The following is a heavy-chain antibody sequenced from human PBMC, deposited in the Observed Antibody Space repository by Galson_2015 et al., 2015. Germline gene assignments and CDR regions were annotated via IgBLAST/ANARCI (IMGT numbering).Heavy chain of an antibody. Sequence: SVKVSCKASGYTFSLYSLHWVRQAPGQRLEWMGWINPGNSKTRFSQKFQGRVTFTRDTLANTAYMELSSLGSEDTAVYYCARDHSGADCTATYHDYWGQGTLVSVSS. D-gene: IGHD2-21*02. V-gene: IGHV1-3*01. J-gene: IGHJ4*02. CDR1: GYTFSLYS. CDR2: INPGNSKT. CDR3: ARDHSGADCTATYHDY.